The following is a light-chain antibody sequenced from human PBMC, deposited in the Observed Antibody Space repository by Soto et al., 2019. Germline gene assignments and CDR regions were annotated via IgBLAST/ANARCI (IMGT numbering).Light chain of an antibody. CDR2: DAS. CDR3: QQRRNWRPIT. V-gene: IGKV3-11*01. Sequence: EIVLTQSPATLSLSPGERATLSCRASQSVSSYLAWYQQKPGQAPRLLIYDASNKATGILARFSGSGSGTDFTLTISSLEPEDFAVYYCQQRRNWRPITFGQGTRLEIK. CDR1: QSVSSY. J-gene: IGKJ5*01.